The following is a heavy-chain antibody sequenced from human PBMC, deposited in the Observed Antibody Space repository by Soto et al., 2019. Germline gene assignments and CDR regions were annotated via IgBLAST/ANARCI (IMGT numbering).Heavy chain of an antibody. V-gene: IGHV3-23*01. CDR3: ANHKRVVVVISNY. Sequence: PGGSRRLPCAASGFPFRRYAMSGVRQAPGKGLEWVSAISGSGGSTYYADSGKGRFTTSRDNSKNTLYLQMNSLRAEDTAVYYCANHKRVVVVISNYWGQGTLFTASS. CDR2: ISGSGGST. J-gene: IGHJ4*02. CDR1: GFPFRRYA. D-gene: IGHD3-22*01.